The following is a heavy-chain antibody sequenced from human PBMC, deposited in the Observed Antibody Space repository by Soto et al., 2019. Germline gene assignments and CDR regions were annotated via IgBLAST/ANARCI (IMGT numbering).Heavy chain of an antibody. V-gene: IGHV4-39*01. D-gene: IGHD6-13*01. CDR2: IYYSGST. CDR3: ARDSSSWSLDYYYYYGMDV. CDR1: GGSISSSSYY. J-gene: IGHJ6*02. Sequence: PSETLSLTCTVSGGSISSSSYYWGWIRQPPGKGLEWIGSIYYSGSTYYNPSLKSRVTISVDTSKNQFSLKLSSVTAADTAVYYCARDSSSWSLDYYYYYGMDVWGQGTTVTVSS.